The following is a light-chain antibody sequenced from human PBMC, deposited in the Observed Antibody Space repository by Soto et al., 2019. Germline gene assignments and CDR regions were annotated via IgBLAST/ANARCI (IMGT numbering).Light chain of an antibody. Sequence: ENVLTQSPGTLSLSPGERATLSCRASQTVRSNYLAWYQQKPGQTPRLLIYEASSRFTGIPYRFTGSGSGTDFTLTINRLEPEDFAIYFCQQYGSLPRAFGQGSKVEVK. J-gene: IGKJ1*01. CDR1: QTVRSNY. CDR2: EAS. V-gene: IGKV3-20*01. CDR3: QQYGSLPRA.